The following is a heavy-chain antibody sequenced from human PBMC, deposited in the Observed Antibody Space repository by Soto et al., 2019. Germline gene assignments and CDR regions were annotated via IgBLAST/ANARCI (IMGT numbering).Heavy chain of an antibody. CDR2: INAGNGNT. Sequence: GASVKVSCKASGGTFSSYAIHWVRQAPGQRLEWMGWINAGNGNTKYSQKFQGRVTFTRDTSANTAYMELSSLISEDTAVYYCARPKDYDDCLDLWGQGTLVTVSS. CDR3: ARPKDYDDCLDL. CDR1: GGTFSSYA. J-gene: IGHJ4*02. D-gene: IGHD3-22*01. V-gene: IGHV1-3*01.